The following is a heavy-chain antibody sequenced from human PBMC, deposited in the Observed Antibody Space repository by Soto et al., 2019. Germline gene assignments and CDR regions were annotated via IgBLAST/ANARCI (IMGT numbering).Heavy chain of an antibody. J-gene: IGHJ4*02. V-gene: IGHV3-30*18. CDR2: ISYDGGNK. CDR1: GFTFSTYG. D-gene: IGHD6-19*01. Sequence: QVQLVESGGGVVQPGRSLRLSCAASGFTFSTYGMHWVRQAPGKGLAWVAVISYDGGNKYYTDSVKDRFTISRDNSKNTVYLQMNSLRAEDTAVYFCAKDGNVFSSGWYAPSLDYWGQGDRVTVSS. CDR3: AKDGNVFSSGWYAPSLDY.